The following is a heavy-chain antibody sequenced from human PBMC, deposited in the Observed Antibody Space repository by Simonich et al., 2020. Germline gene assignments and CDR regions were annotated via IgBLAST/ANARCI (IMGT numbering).Heavy chain of an antibody. CDR2: IYSGGST. CDR3: ARWTATGYYFDY. CDR1: GFTVSSNY. J-gene: IGHJ4*02. Sequence: EVQLVESGGGLIQPGGSRRLSCAASGFTVSSNYISWVRQAQGKGLQVVSVIYSGGSTYYADSVKGRFTISRDNSKNTMYLQINSLGAEDTAVYYCARWTATGYYFDYWGQGTLVTVSS. V-gene: IGHV3-53*01. D-gene: IGHD1-1*01.